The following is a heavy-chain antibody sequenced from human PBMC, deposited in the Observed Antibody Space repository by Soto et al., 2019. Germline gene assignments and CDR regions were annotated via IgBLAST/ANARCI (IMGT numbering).Heavy chain of an antibody. J-gene: IGHJ4*02. V-gene: IGHV5-51*01. CDR1: GYSFTTYW. Sequence: GESLKISCKGSGYSFTTYWIGWVRQMPGKGLEWMGIIYPGDSDTRYSPSFQGQVTISADKSITTAYLQWSSLKASDTAMYYCARRDCGGGTCYSNFAYWGQGTLVTVSS. CDR3: ARRDCGGGTCYSNFAY. D-gene: IGHD2-15*01. CDR2: IYPGDSDT.